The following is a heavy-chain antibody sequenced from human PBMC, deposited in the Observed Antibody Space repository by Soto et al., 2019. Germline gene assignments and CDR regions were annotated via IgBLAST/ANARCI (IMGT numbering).Heavy chain of an antibody. Sequence: QVQLQESGPGLLKPSQTLSLTCNVSNGYINSGGFYWSWIRQHPGKGLEWIGYIFHSGGTLYNPSVIGGVTLSAATSKNQLSLILGAVPGGDTAVYYCARGGIAGHWFDTWGQGILVTVSS. D-gene: IGHD6-13*01. J-gene: IGHJ5*02. CDR3: ARGGIAGHWFDT. CDR1: NGYINSGGFY. V-gene: IGHV4-31*03. CDR2: IFHSGGT.